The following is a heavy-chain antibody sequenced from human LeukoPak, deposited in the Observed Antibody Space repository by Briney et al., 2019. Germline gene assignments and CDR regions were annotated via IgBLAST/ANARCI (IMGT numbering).Heavy chain of an antibody. CDR3: AKVYYYESTNYCYDS. Sequence: GGSLRLSCATSGFTFANYAMSWVRQAPGKGLEWVSAISGGGTTTYSADSVRGRFSISRDNSRNTLYLQMDSLTAEGTARYFCAKVYYYESTNYCYDSWGQGTLVTVSS. CDR1: GFTFANYA. D-gene: IGHD3-22*01. V-gene: IGHV3-23*01. J-gene: IGHJ4*02. CDR2: ISGGGTTT.